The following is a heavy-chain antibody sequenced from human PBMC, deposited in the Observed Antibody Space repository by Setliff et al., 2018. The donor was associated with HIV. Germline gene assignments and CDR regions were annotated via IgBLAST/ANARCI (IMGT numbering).Heavy chain of an antibody. V-gene: IGHV4-59*12. CDR1: GGSISSYY. CDR3: AREHDYSNYRRLDS. J-gene: IGHJ4*02. CDR2: IYYSGST. D-gene: IGHD4-4*01. Sequence: SETLSLTCTVSGGSISSYYWSWIRQPPGKGLEWIGYIYYSGSTDYNPALKRRVTISLDTSKNQFSLKLSSVTAADSAVYYCAREHDYSNYRRLDSWGQGILVTVSS.